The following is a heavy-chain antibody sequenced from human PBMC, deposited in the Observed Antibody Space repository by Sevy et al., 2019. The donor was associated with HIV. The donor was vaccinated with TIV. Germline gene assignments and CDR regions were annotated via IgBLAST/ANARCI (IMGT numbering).Heavy chain of an antibody. CDR1: GFTFGDYA. CDR2: IRSKAYGGTT. Sequence: GGSLRLSCTASGFTFGDYAMSWFRQAPGKGLGWVGFIRSKAYGGTTEYAASVKGRFTISRDDSKSIAYLQMNSLKTEDTAVYYCTRVAGYCTNGVCYSFDYWGQGTLVTVSS. V-gene: IGHV3-49*03. D-gene: IGHD2-8*01. CDR3: TRVAGYCTNGVCYSFDY. J-gene: IGHJ4*02.